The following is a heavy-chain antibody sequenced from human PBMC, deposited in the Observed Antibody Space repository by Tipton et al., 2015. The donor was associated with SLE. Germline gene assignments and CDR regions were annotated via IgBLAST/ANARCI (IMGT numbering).Heavy chain of an antibody. Sequence: LRLSCTVSGDSMNSGVYYWSWLRQPAGKGLEWIGRIFSSGNTIYNPSLKSRVTISEDTSKNQFSLRLSSVTAADTAVYYCAREGISYCGGDCHGSFDSWGQGSLVTVSS. CDR1: GDSMNSGVYY. CDR3: AREGISYCGGDCHGSFDS. J-gene: IGHJ4*02. V-gene: IGHV4-61*02. CDR2: IFSSGNT. D-gene: IGHD2-21*01.